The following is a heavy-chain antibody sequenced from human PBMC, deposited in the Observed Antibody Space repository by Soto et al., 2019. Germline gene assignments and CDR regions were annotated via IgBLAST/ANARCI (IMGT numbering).Heavy chain of an antibody. CDR1: GFTFSGST. D-gene: IGHD1-26*01. CDR3: TREGAAHHY. Sequence: EVQLVESGGGLVQPGGSLKLSCAASGFTFSGSTMPWVRQASGKGLEWVGRIRSKANSYATAYAASLKGRFTISRDDSKNTAYLEMNSLKTEDTAVYYCTREGAAHHYWGQGTLVTVSS. V-gene: IGHV3-73*02. CDR2: IRSKANSYAT. J-gene: IGHJ4*02.